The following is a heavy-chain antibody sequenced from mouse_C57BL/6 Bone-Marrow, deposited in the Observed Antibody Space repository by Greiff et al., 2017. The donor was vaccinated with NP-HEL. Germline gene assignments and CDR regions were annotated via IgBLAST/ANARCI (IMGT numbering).Heavy chain of an antibody. CDR3: ARNWLGRYWYFDV. V-gene: IGHV2-9-1*01. Sequence: VKVVESGPGLVAPSQSLSITFTVSGFSLTSYAISWVRQPPGKGLEWLGVIWTGGGTNYNSALKSRLSISKDNSKSQVFLKMNSLQTDDTARYYCARNWLGRYWYFDVWGTGTTVTVSS. CDR1: GFSLTSYA. J-gene: IGHJ1*03. D-gene: IGHD4-1*01. CDR2: IWTGGGT.